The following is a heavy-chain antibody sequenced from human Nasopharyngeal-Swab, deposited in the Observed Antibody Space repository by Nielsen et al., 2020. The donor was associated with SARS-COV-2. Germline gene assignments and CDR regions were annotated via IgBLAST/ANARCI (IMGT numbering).Heavy chain of an antibody. V-gene: IGHV4-59*01. D-gene: IGHD6-19*01. CDR2: IYYSGST. J-gene: IGHJ4*02. Sequence: SETLSLTCTVSGGSISSYYWSWIRQPPGKGLEWIGYIYYSGSTNYNPSLKSRVTISVDTSKNQFSLKLSSVTAADTAVYYCARRVLAVAGIRATTDHYFDYWGQGTLVTVSS. CDR1: GGSISSYY. CDR3: ARRVLAVAGIRATTDHYFDY.